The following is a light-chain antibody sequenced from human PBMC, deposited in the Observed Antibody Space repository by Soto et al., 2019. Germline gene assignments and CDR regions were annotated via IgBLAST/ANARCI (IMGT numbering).Light chain of an antibody. CDR2: GAV. Sequence: EIVLTQSPCTLSLSPGERATLSCRASHDVSSASLAWYQQRPGQAPRLLIYGAVSRATGIPDRFSGSGSGTDFSLTISRLEPEDFAVYYCQHYTSSLWTFGQGTKVDIK. CDR3: QHYTSSLWT. CDR1: HDVSSAS. V-gene: IGKV3-20*01. J-gene: IGKJ1*01.